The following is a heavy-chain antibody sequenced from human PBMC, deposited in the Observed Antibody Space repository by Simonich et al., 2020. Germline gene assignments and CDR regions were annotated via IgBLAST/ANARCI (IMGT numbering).Heavy chain of an antibody. D-gene: IGHD7-27*01. J-gene: IGHJ3*02. CDR3: ARVPRWTGDDAFDI. V-gene: IGHV1-2*02. CDR1: GYTFTGYY. Sequence: QVQLVQSGAEVKKPGASVKVSCKASGYTFTGYYMHWVRQAPGQGFVWMGWINHNGGGTNYAQKFQGRVTMTRDTSISTAYMELSRLRSDDTAVYYCARVPRWTGDDAFDIWGQGTMVTVSS. CDR2: INHNGGGT.